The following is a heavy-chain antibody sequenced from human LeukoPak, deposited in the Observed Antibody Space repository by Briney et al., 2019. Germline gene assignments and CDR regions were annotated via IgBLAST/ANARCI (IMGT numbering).Heavy chain of an antibody. CDR1: GFTFSGYI. CDR3: ARSSSWFPVDY. V-gene: IGHV3-30-3*01. CDR2: LSYDGTNK. J-gene: IGHJ4*02. D-gene: IGHD6-13*01. Sequence: ERSLRLSCAASGFTFSGYIMHWVRQAPGRGLEWVALLSYDGTNKYYADSVKGRFSISRDNSKNTLYLQMNSLRPEDTAVYYCARSSSWFPVDYWGQGTLVTVSS.